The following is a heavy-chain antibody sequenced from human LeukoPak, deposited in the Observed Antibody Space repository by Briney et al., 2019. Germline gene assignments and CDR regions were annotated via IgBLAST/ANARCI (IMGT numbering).Heavy chain of an antibody. Sequence: AGGSLRLSCAASGFTFNSYAMHWVRQAPGKGLEWVAVISYGGSNKYYADSVKGRFTISRDKSKNTLYLQMNSLRAEDTAVYYCARMPDAFDIWGQGTMVTVSS. CDR1: GFTFNSYA. CDR3: ARMPDAFDI. J-gene: IGHJ3*02. CDR2: ISYGGSNK. D-gene: IGHD2-2*01. V-gene: IGHV3-30-3*01.